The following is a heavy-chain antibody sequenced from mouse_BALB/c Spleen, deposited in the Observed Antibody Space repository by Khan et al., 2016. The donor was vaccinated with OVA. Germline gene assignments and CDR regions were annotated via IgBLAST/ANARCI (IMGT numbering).Heavy chain of an antibody. CDR3: STHLTGSFAY. CDR1: GFTFSPYS. J-gene: IGHJ3*01. D-gene: IGHD4-1*01. Sequence: EVQRVESGGDLVKSGGSLKLSCAASGFTFSPYSMSWVRQTPAKRLEWVATISSYGDYTYYQDSVKGRFNISRDKAKNTLYLQMGSLKSADTAIYYCSTHLTGSFAYWGQGTLVTVSA. CDR2: ISSYGDYT. V-gene: IGHV5-6*01.